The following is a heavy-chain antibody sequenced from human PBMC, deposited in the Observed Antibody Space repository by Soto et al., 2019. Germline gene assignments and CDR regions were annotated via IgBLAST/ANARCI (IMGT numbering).Heavy chain of an antibody. D-gene: IGHD6-25*01. V-gene: IGHV3-23*01. CDR1: GFTFSSYA. Sequence: GGSLRLSCAASGFTFSSYAMSWVRQAPGKGLEWVSAISGSGGSTYYADSVKGRFTISRDNSKNTLYLQMNSLRAEDTAVYYCATVRGMYYYYYYMDVWGKGTTVTAP. CDR3: ATVRGMYYYYYYMDV. CDR2: ISGSGGST. J-gene: IGHJ6*03.